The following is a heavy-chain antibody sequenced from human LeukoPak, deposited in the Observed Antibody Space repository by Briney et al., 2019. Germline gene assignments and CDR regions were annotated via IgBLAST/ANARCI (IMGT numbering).Heavy chain of an antibody. CDR2: LSGSGGST. V-gene: IGHV3-23*01. D-gene: IGHD3-10*01. CDR3: AKESAFGELSYFDY. Sequence: GGSLRLSCAASGFTFSSYAMSWVRQAPGKGLEGVSALSGSGGSTYYADSVKGRFTISRDNSKNTLYLQMNSLRAEDTAVYYCAKESAFGELSYFDYWGQGTLVTVSS. J-gene: IGHJ4*02. CDR1: GFTFSSYA.